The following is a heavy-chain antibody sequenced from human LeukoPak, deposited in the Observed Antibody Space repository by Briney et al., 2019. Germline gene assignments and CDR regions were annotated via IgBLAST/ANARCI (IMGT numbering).Heavy chain of an antibody. J-gene: IGHJ4*02. CDR3: ARLEYYYQHRFDY. CDR2: IYYSGST. Sequence: PETLSLTCPVSGGSISSSSYSWGWIRQPPGKGLEWIGRIYYSGSTYYNPSLKSRVTISVDTPKNQFSLKLSSVTAADTAVYYCARLEYYYQHRFDYWGQGTLVTVSS. CDR1: GGSISSSSYS. V-gene: IGHV4-39*01. D-gene: IGHD3-10*01.